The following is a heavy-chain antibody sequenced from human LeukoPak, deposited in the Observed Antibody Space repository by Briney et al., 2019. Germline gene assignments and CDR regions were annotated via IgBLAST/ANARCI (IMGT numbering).Heavy chain of an antibody. V-gene: IGHV3-30*03. CDR1: GFTFSSYG. CDR3: ARDGDVLRYFDWLYQRYYYYYYYMDV. D-gene: IGHD3-9*01. J-gene: IGHJ6*03. CDR2: ISYDGSNK. Sequence: PGGSLRLSCAVSGFTFSSYGMHWVRQAPGKGLEWVAVISYDGSNKYYADSVKGRFTISRDNSKNTLYLQMNSLRAEDTAVYYCARDGDVLRYFDWLYQRYYYYYYYMDVWGKGTTVTVSS.